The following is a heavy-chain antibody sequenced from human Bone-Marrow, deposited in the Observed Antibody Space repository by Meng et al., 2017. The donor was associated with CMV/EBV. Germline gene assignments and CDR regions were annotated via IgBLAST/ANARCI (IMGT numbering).Heavy chain of an antibody. J-gene: IGHJ5*01. CDR1: GYTFTGYY. V-gene: IGHV1-2*02. D-gene: IGHD5-24*01. CDR3: ARGRDGYIKGLDS. CDR2: INPNSGGT. Sequence: ASVKVSCKASGYTFTGYYMHWVRQAPGQGLEWMGWINPNSGGTNYAQKFQGRVTMTRDTSISTAYMELSRLRSDDTAVYYCARGRDGYIKGLDSWGQGTLVTVSS.